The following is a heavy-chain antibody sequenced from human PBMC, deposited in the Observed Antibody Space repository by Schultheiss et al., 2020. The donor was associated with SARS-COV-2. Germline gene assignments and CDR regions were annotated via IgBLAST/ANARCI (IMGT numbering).Heavy chain of an antibody. CDR3: ARDYQGANYYDFYYGMDV. Sequence: GGSLRLSCAASGFTFSDYYMSWIRQAPGKGLEWVSYISSSGSTIYYADSVKGRFTISRDNAKNSLYLQMNSLRAEDTAVYYCARDYQGANYYDFYYGMDVWGQGTTVTVSS. CDR2: ISSSGSTI. D-gene: IGHD3-10*01. J-gene: IGHJ6*02. V-gene: IGHV3-11*01. CDR1: GFTFSDYY.